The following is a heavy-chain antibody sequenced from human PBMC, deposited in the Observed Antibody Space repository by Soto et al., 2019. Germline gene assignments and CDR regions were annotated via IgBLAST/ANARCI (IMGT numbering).Heavy chain of an antibody. CDR2: IYYSGST. CDR3: AREKWGIAAASSAHYYYYGMDV. CDR1: GGSISSYY. J-gene: IGHJ6*02. Sequence: SETLSLTCTVSGGSISSYYWSWIRQPPGKGLEWIGYIYYSGSTNYNPSLKSRVTISVDTSKNQFSLKLSSVTAADTAVYYCAREKWGIAAASSAHYYYYGMDVWGQGTTVTSP. V-gene: IGHV4-59*01. D-gene: IGHD6-13*01.